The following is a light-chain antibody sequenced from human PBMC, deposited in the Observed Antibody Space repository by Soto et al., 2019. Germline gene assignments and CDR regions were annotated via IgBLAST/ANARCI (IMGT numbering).Light chain of an antibody. V-gene: IGKV3-20*01. Sequence: EIVLTQSPGTLSLSPGERATLSCRASQSVSSSYLAWYQQKPGQAPRLLIYGTSNRATGIPDRFSGSGSGTDFTLTISRLEPEDFALYYCQQYGVSPTFGGGTKVEIK. J-gene: IGKJ4*01. CDR2: GTS. CDR1: QSVSSSY. CDR3: QQYGVSPT.